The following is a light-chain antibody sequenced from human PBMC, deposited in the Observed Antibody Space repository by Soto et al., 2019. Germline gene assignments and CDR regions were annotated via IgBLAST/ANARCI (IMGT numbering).Light chain of an antibody. V-gene: IGLV4-69*01. CDR2: LNSDGSH. J-gene: IGLJ3*02. CDR3: QTWGTGNWV. Sequence: QSVLTQSPSASASLGASVKLTCTLSSGHSSYAIAWHQQQPEKGPRYLMKLNSDGSHSKGDGIPDRLSGSSSGAERYLTISSLQSEDEADYYCQTWGTGNWVFGRGTKLTVL. CDR1: SGHSSYA.